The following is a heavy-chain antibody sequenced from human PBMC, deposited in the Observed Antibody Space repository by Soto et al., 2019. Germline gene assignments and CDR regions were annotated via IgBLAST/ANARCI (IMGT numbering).Heavy chain of an antibody. CDR3: ADPVPAPTRYDYYDMDV. D-gene: IGHD2-2*01. V-gene: IGHV3-23*01. CDR2: ISNSGDTI. CDR1: GFTFSYYT. Sequence: EVQLLESGGGLVQPGGSLRLSCVASGFTFSYYTMSWVRQAPGKGLEWVSGISNSGDTIYYADSVKGRFTISRDNFKNTLYRQMNSLRADDTAVDYCADPVPAPTRYDYYDMDVWGQGTTVTVSS. J-gene: IGHJ6*02.